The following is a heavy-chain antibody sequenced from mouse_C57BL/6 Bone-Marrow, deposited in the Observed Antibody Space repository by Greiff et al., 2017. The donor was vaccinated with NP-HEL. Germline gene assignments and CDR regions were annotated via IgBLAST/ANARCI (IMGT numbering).Heavy chain of an antibody. J-gene: IGHJ1*03. CDR1: GYTFTSYW. CDR2: IYPGSGST. CDR3: ARGVGSSCPYWYFDV. Sequence: QVQLQQPGAELVKPGASVKMSCKASGYTFTSYWITWVKQRPGQGLEWIGDIYPGSGSTNYNEKFKSKATLTVDTSSSTAYMQLSSLTSEDSAVYYCARGVGSSCPYWYFDVWGTGTTVTVSS. D-gene: IGHD1-1*01. V-gene: IGHV1-55*01.